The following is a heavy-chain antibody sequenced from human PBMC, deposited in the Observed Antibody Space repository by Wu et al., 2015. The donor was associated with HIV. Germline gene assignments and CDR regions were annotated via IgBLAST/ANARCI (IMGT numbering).Heavy chain of an antibody. CDR1: GYSFTAYY. J-gene: IGHJ4*02. D-gene: IGHD3-3*01. CDR2: INPNSGGT. Sequence: QVQLVQSGAELKRPGASVKVSCKASGYSFTAYYMHWVRQAPGQGLEWMGWINPNSGGTKYAQKFQGRVTMTRDTSITIAYMELTSLRSDDTALYYCARDQRSVGVIIIENWGQGTLVTVSS. V-gene: IGHV1-2*02. CDR3: ARDQRSVGVIIIEN.